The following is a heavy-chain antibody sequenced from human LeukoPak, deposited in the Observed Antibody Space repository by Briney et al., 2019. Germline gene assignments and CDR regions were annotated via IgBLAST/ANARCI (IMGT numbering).Heavy chain of an antibody. D-gene: IGHD6-13*01. CDR2: IRSTGDYI. CDR3: AREYDSRARFDS. CDR1: GDGFTRHT. J-gene: IGHJ4*02. Sequence: GGSLRLSCAGSGDGFTRHTMNWVRRAPGKGLEWISYIRSTGDYIFYADSVKGRFTISRDNARTSVYLQMSSLRVEHTAVYYCAREYDSRARFDSWGQGTLVTVSS. V-gene: IGHV3-21*05.